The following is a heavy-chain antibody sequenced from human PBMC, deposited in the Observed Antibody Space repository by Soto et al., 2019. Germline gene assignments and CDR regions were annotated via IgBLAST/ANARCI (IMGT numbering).Heavy chain of an antibody. D-gene: IGHD1-26*01. Sequence: GESLKISCKGSGYSFTSYWIGWVRHMPGKGLEWMGIIYPGDSDTRYSPSSQGQVTISADKSISTAYLQWSSLKASDTAMYYCARRGIVGANYFDYWGQGTLVTVSS. V-gene: IGHV5-51*01. J-gene: IGHJ4*02. CDR2: IYPGDSDT. CDR1: GYSFTSYW. CDR3: ARRGIVGANYFDY.